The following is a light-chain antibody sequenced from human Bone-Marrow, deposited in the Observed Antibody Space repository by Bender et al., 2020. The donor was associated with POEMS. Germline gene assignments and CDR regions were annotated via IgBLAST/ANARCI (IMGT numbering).Light chain of an antibody. J-gene: IGLJ1*01. CDR2: QDT. V-gene: IGLV3-1*01. CDR3: TSYTSDSTFV. CDR1: NLGNRF. Sequence: SYELTQPPSVSVSPGQTATITCSGDNLGNRFACWFQQKPGQSPVLVIYQDTKRPSGVPDRFSGSKSGNTASLTISGLQAEDEADYYCTSYTSDSTFVFGTGTKVSVL.